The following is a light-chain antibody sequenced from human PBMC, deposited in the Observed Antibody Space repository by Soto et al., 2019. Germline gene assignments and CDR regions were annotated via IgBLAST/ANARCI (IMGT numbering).Light chain of an antibody. CDR2: AAS. CDR1: QGITSY. J-gene: IGKJ4*01. CDR3: QQLNSYPLT. V-gene: IGKV1-9*01. Sequence: DIHLTQSPSFLSASVGDRVTITCRASQGITSYLAWYQQKPGKPPKLLIYAASTLQSGVPSRFSGSGSGTEFTLTISSLQPEDFATYYCQQLNSYPLTFGGGTKVEIK.